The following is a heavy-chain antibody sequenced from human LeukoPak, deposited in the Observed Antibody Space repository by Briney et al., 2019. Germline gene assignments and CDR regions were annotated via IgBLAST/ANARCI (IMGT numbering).Heavy chain of an antibody. J-gene: IGHJ3*01. CDR1: GGSFSGYY. CDR2: IFFTGPT. Sequence: PSETLSLTCAVYGGSFSGYYWGWIRQPPGKGLEWIGSIFFTGPTYYNPSLQSRLTTSADSSKNQFSLRVTSVTAADTALYYCARQHNTARVGAFDVWGQGTMVVVSS. D-gene: IGHD5-18*01. V-gene: IGHV4-39*01. CDR3: ARQHNTARVGAFDV.